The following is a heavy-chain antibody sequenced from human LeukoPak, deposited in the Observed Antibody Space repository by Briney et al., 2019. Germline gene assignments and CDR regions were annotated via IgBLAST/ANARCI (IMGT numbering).Heavy chain of an antibody. CDR1: GFTFSSYG. J-gene: IGHJ4*02. CDR3: AREISSYYFDY. CDR2: MWYDGSNK. V-gene: IGHV3-33*01. Sequence: GGSLRLSCAASGFTFSSYGMHWVRQAPGKGLEWVAVMWYDGSNKYYADSVKGRFTISRDNSKNTLYLQMNSLRAEDTAVYYCAREISSYYFDYWGQGTLVTGSS. D-gene: IGHD2-15*01.